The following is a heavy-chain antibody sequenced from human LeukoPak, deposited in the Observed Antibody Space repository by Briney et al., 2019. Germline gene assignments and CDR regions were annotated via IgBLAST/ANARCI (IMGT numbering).Heavy chain of an antibody. CDR2: TSSSSTTI. D-gene: IGHD3-16*01. CDR1: GFTFSTHS. V-gene: IGHV3-48*01. Sequence: GGSLRLSCAGSGFTFSTHSMNWVRQAPGKGLEWVSFTSSSSTTIYYADSVKGRFTISRDNAKNSLILQMDSLRAEDTAVYYCARSMISFGGAVDYWGQGALVTVSS. CDR3: ARSMISFGGAVDY. J-gene: IGHJ4*02.